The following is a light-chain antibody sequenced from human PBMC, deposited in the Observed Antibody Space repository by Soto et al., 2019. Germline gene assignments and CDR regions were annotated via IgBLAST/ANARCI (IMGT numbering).Light chain of an antibody. Sequence: EIVMTQSPATLSVSPGERATLSCRASQSVSNNLACYQQKPGQAPRLLIYGASTRATGIPARFSGSGSGTEFTLTISRLQSEDFAFYYCQQYNNWPPWTFGQGPKVEL. CDR2: GAS. CDR3: QQYNNWPPWT. CDR1: QSVSNN. V-gene: IGKV3-15*01. J-gene: IGKJ1*01.